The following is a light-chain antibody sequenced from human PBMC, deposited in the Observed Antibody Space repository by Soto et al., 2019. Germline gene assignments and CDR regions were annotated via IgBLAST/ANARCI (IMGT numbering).Light chain of an antibody. CDR3: SSYTSSSTLAV. J-gene: IGLJ1*01. CDR2: EVS. Sequence: QSALTQPASASGSPGQSITISCTGTSSDVGGYNYVSWYQQHPGKAPKLMIYEVSNRPSGVSNRFSGSKSGNTASLTISGLQAEDEADYYCSSYTSSSTLAVFGTGTKLTVL. V-gene: IGLV2-14*01. CDR1: SSDVGGYNY.